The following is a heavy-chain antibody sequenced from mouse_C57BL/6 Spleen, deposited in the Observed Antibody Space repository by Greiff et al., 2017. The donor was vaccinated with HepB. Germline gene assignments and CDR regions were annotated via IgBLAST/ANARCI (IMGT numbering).Heavy chain of an antibody. J-gene: IGHJ4*01. V-gene: IGHV3-6*01. CDR3: ARENSGYAMDY. CDR1: GYSITSGYY. D-gene: IGHD3-2*02. Sequence: EVQRVESGPGLVKPSQSLSLTCSVTGYSITSGYYWNWIRQFPGNKLEWMGYISYDGSNNYNPSLKNRISITRDTSKNQFFLKLNSVTTEDTATYYCARENSGYAMDYWGQGTSVTVSS. CDR2: ISYDGSN.